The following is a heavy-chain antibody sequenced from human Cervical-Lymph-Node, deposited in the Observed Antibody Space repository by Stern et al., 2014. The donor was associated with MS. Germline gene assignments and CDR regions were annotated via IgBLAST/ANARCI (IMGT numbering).Heavy chain of an antibody. D-gene: IGHD6-13*01. CDR3: AAAAGTLYYYYYGMDV. CDR1: GYTFTGYN. Sequence: VQLVESGAEVKKPGASVKVSCKASGYTFTGYNMHWVRQAPGQGLEWMGWINPNSGGTNYAQKFQGRVTMTRDTSMSTAYMELSRLRSDDTAVYYCAAAAGTLYYYYYGMDVWGQGTTVTVSS. CDR2: INPNSGGT. V-gene: IGHV1-2*02. J-gene: IGHJ6*02.